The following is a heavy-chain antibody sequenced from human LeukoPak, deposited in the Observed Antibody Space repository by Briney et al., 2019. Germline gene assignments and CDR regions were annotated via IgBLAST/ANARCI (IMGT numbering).Heavy chain of an antibody. D-gene: IGHD1-7*01. CDR2: IKSKTDGGTT. CDR1: GFTFSNSW. CDR3: TTDRITGTNTKLFDY. V-gene: IGHV3-15*01. J-gene: IGHJ4*02. Sequence: PGGSLRLSCAASGFTFSNSWMHWVRQAPGKGLEWVGRIKSKTDGGTTDYAAPVKGRFTISRDDSKNTLYLQMNSLKTEDTAVYYCTTDRITGTNTKLFDYWGQGTLVTVSS.